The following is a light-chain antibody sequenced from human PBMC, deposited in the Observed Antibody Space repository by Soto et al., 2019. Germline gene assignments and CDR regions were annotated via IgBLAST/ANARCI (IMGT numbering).Light chain of an antibody. Sequence: ENGLSHASGTRVDSGGHRAILSCRASQSVSSSYLAWYQQKPGQAPRLLIYGASSRATGIPGRFIGRRSATDFTRLMSRLAREAAAVNYWHPYGSASWTYRQGTKVDIK. CDR1: QSVSSSY. CDR2: GAS. CDR3: HPYGSASWT. J-gene: IGKJ1*01. V-gene: IGKV3-20*01.